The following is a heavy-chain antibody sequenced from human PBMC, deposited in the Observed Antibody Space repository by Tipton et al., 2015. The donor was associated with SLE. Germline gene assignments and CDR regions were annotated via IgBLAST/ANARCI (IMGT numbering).Heavy chain of an antibody. CDR3: ARERLRYFDWLPDAFDI. V-gene: IGHV4-59*11. CDR1: GGSTSSHY. CDR2: IYYSGST. Sequence: TLSLTCTVSGGSTSSHYWSWIRQPLGKGLEWIGYIYYSGSTNYNPSLKSRVTISVDTSKNQFSLKLSSVTAADTAVYYCARERLRYFDWLPDAFDIWGQGTMVTVSS. J-gene: IGHJ3*02. D-gene: IGHD3-9*01.